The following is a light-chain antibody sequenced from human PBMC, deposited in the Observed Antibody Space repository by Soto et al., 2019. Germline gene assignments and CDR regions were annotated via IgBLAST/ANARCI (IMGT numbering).Light chain of an antibody. CDR3: QQRSNWPQIT. CDR2: DAS. V-gene: IGKV3-11*01. CDR1: QSVSSN. J-gene: IGKJ5*01. Sequence: EIVMTQSPATLSVSPGERATLSCRASQSVSSNLAWYQQKPGQAPRLLIYDASNRATGIPARFSGSGSGTDFTLTISSLEPEDFAVYYCQQRSNWPQITFGQGTRLE.